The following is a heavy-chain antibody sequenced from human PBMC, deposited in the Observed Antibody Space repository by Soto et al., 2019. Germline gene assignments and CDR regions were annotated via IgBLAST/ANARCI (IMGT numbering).Heavy chain of an antibody. D-gene: IGHD6-19*01. CDR1: WLSHSTSGVG. Sequence: SAATPVNPAQTLTLTCTSSWLSHSTSGVGVGWIRQPPGKALEWLALIYWNDDKRYSPSLKSRLTITKDTSKNQVVLTMTNMDPVDTATYYCAHSPYSSGWLNWFDPWGQGTLVTVSS. CDR3: AHSPYSSGWLNWFDP. V-gene: IGHV2-5*01. J-gene: IGHJ5*02. CDR2: IYWNDDK.